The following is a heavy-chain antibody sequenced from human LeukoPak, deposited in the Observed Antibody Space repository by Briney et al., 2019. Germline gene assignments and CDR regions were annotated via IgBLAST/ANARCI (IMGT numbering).Heavy chain of an antibody. CDR3: ARDFWEGSGGYIGYYYYGMDV. Sequence: GGSLRLSCAASRFTVSSNYMSWVRQAPGKGLEWVSVIYSGGSTYYADSVKGRFTISRDNSKNTLYLQMNSLRAEDTAVYYCARDFWEGSGGYIGYYYYGMDVWGQGTTVTVSS. V-gene: IGHV3-66*01. D-gene: IGHD3-10*01. J-gene: IGHJ6*02. CDR1: RFTVSSNY. CDR2: IYSGGST.